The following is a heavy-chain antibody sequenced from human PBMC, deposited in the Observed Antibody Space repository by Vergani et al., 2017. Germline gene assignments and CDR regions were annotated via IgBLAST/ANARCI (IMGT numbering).Heavy chain of an antibody. CDR1: GYTFTEYA. D-gene: IGHD6-19*01. CDR3: ARVSPGDNSGWEPFDY. J-gene: IGHJ4*02. V-gene: IGHV7-4-1*02. CDR2: INTNTGNP. Sequence: QVQLVQSGSELKKPGASVKVSCEASGYTFTEYAMTWVRQAPGQGLEWMGWINTNTGNPTYAQGFTGRFVFSLDTSVSTAYLQINSLKAEDTAVYYCARVSPGDNSGWEPFDYWGQGTLVTVSS.